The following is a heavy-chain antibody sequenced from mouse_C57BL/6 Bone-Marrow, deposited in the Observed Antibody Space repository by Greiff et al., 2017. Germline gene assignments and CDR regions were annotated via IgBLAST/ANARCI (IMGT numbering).Heavy chain of an antibody. V-gene: IGHV1-81*01. CDR2: IYPRSGNT. J-gene: IGHJ1*03. Sequence: VKLMESGAELARPGASVKLSCKASGYTFTSYGISWVKQRTGQGLEWIGEIYPRSGNTYYNEKFKGKATLTADKSSSTAYMELRSLTSDDSAVYVCARGRGLYWYFDVWGTGTAITVTS. CDR1: GYTFTSYG. CDR3: ARGRGLYWYFDV.